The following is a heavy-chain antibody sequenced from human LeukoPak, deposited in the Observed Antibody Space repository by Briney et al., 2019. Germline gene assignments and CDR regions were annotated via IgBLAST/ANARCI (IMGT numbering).Heavy chain of an antibody. CDR1: GGSISSSSYY. CDR3: ARDGDGAPDY. Sequence: SETLSLTCTVSGGSISSSSYYWGWIRQPPGKGLEWIGSIYYRGSTYYNPSLKSRVTISVDTSKNQFSLKLSSVTAADTAVYYCARDGDGAPDYWGQGTLVTVSS. D-gene: IGHD2-21*02. V-gene: IGHV4-39*07. J-gene: IGHJ4*02. CDR2: IYYRGST.